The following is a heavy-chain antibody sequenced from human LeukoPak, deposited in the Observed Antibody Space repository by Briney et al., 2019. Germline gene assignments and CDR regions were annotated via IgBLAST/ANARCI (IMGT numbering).Heavy chain of an antibody. CDR2: IYSGGST. V-gene: IGHV3-53*01. D-gene: IGHD2-15*01. J-gene: IGHJ4*02. CDR3: ARGEGRYCSGGSCYSAY. CDR1: GFTVSSNY. Sequence: GGSLRLSCAASGFTVSSNYMSWVRQAPGKGLEGVSVIYSGGSTYYADSVKGRFTISRHNTKNTLYLQMNSLRAEDTAAYYCARGEGRYCSGGSCYSAYWGQGTLVTVSS.